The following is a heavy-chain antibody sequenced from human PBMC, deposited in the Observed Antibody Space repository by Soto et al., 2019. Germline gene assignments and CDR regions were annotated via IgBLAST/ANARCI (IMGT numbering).Heavy chain of an antibody. CDR3: VRGDRGAFDL. J-gene: IGHJ3*01. CDR1: GFTFSYYW. V-gene: IGHV3-74*01. Sequence: EVQLVESEGGLVQPGGSLRLSCAGSGFTFSYYWMHWVRQAPGQGLVWVSRIHSDGSSTTYADSVKGRFTISRDNAKNTLYMQMNSMRAEDTAVYYCVRGDRGAFDLWGQGTMVTVSS. D-gene: IGHD2-21*02. CDR2: IHSDGSST.